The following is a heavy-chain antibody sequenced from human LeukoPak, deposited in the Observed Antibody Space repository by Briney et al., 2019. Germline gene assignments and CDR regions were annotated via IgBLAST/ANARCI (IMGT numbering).Heavy chain of an antibody. V-gene: IGHV3-53*01. CDR3: AKEDGDDDPHYGMDV. Sequence: GGSLRLSCAASGFTVSSNYMSWVRQAPGKGLEWVSVIYSGGSTYYADSVKGRFTISRDNSKNTLYLQMNSLRAEDTAVYYCAKEDGDDDPHYGMDVWGQGTTVTVSS. CDR1: GFTVSSNY. J-gene: IGHJ6*02. D-gene: IGHD4-17*01. CDR2: IYSGGST.